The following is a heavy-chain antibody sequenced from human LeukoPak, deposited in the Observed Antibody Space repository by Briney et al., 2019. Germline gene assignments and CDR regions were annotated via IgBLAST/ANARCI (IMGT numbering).Heavy chain of an antibody. CDR3: ARGHGGSRLDY. D-gene: IGHD1-26*01. J-gene: IGHJ4*02. CDR2: INHSGST. V-gene: IGHV4-34*01. CDR1: GGSFSGYY. Sequence: SETLSLTCAVYGGSFSGYYWSWIRQPPGKGLEWIGEINHSGSTNYNPPLKSRVTISVDTSKNQFSLKLSSVTAADTAVYYCARGHGGSRLDYWGQGTLVTVSS.